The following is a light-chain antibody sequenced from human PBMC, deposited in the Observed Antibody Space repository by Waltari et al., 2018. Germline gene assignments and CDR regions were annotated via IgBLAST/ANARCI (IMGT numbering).Light chain of an antibody. V-gene: IGKV1-39*01. CDR3: QQVYSSPLT. Sequence: DIQMTQSPSSLSTSVGDSVTITCRASQYISSYLNWYQQKPGRAPKLLIYAASTLESGVPSRFSGSGSGTFFTLTIISLQPEDLATFYCQQVYSSPLTFGGGTKVEIQ. J-gene: IGKJ4*01. CDR1: QYISSY. CDR2: AAS.